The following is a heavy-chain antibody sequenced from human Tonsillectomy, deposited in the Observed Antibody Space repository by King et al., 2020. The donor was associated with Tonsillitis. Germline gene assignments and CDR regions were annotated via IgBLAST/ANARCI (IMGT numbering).Heavy chain of an antibody. D-gene: IGHD2-2*02. J-gene: IGHJ4*02. CDR3: ARGSRYYTNY. CDR2: INSDGSTT. V-gene: IGHV3-74*01. CDR1: GFPFSSFW. Sequence: VQLVESGGDLVQPGGSLRLSCAASGFPFSSFWMHWVRQTPGKGLVWVSRINSDGSTTSYADSVKGRFTISRDNAKNTLYLQMDSLRAEDTAVYYCARGSRYYTNYWGQGTLVTVSS.